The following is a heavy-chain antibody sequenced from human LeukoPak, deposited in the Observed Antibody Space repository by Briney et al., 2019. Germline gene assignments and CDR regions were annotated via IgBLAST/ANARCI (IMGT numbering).Heavy chain of an antibody. Sequence: PSETLSLTCTVSGGSISSSSYYWGWIRRPPGKGLEWIGSIYYSGSTYYNPSLKSRVTISVDASKNQFSLKLSSVTAADTAVYYCARHKLVWFGEFYYFDYWGQGTLVTVSS. CDR2: IYYSGST. CDR1: GGSISSSSYY. J-gene: IGHJ4*02. V-gene: IGHV4-39*01. D-gene: IGHD3-10*01. CDR3: ARHKLVWFGEFYYFDY.